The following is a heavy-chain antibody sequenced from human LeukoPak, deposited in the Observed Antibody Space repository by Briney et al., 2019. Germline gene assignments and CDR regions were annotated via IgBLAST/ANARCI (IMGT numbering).Heavy chain of an antibody. CDR1: GGSISSYY. D-gene: IGHD5-12*01. Sequence: SETLSLTCTVSGGSISSYYWSWIRQPPGKGLEWIGYIYYSGSTNYNPTLKSRVTISVDTSKKQFSLKLRSVTAADTAVYYCARVSGYDWESFYDYWGQGTLVTVSS. J-gene: IGHJ4*02. V-gene: IGHV4-59*01. CDR3: ARVSGYDWESFYDY. CDR2: IYYSGST.